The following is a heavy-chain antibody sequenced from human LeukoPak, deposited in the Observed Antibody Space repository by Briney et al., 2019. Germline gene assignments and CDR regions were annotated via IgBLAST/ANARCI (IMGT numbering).Heavy chain of an antibody. J-gene: IGHJ5*02. V-gene: IGHV3-23*01. CDR2: ISGSGGST. Sequence: AGGSLRLSCAASGFTFSSYAMSWVRQAPGKGLEWVSAISGSGGSTYYADSVKGRFTISRDNSKNTLYLQMNSLRAEDTAVYYCAKDSNDYVWGSYRYTLGWFDPWGQGTLVTVSS. CDR1: GFTFSSYA. D-gene: IGHD3-16*02. CDR3: AKDSNDYVWGSYRYTLGWFDP.